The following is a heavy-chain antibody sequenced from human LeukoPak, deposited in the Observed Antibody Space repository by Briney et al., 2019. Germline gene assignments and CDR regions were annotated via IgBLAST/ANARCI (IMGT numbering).Heavy chain of an antibody. Sequence: SETLSLTCAVSGGSISSGGYCWSWIRQPPGKGREWVGYIYDSGSTYYNPSLKSRVTISVDRSKNQFSLKLSSVTAADTAVYYCARVLYDSSGYGAFDIWGQGTMVTVSS. CDR3: ARVLYDSSGYGAFDI. V-gene: IGHV4-30-2*01. CDR1: GGSISSGGYC. CDR2: IYDSGST. D-gene: IGHD3-22*01. J-gene: IGHJ3*02.